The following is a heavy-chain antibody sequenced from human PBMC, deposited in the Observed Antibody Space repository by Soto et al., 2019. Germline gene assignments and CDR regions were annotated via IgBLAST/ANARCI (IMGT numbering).Heavy chain of an antibody. CDR2: ISYDGSNK. CDR1: GFTFSSYG. J-gene: IGHJ4*02. D-gene: IGHD5-12*01. CDR3: AKDLAHSGYDPQYFDY. V-gene: IGHV3-30*18. Sequence: GGSLRLSCAASGFTFSSYGMHWVRQAPGKGLEWVAVISYDGSNKYYADSVKGRFTISRDNSKNTLYLQMNSLRAEDTAVYHCAKDLAHSGYDPQYFDYWGQGTLVTVSS.